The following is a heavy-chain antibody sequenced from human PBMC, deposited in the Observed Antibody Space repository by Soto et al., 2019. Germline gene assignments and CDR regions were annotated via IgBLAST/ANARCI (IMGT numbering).Heavy chain of an antibody. D-gene: IGHD5-12*01. CDR1: G. J-gene: IGHJ6*02. CDR2: ISTYNGDT. V-gene: IGHV1-18*01. CDR3: AREGVAPYYYNAMDV. Sequence: ASVKVPCKASGISWVRQAPGQGLEWMGWISTYNGDTNYAQTFQGRVTMTTDTSTSTVHMEVRSLRSDDTAVYYCAREGVAPYYYNAMDVWGRGTPVTVSS.